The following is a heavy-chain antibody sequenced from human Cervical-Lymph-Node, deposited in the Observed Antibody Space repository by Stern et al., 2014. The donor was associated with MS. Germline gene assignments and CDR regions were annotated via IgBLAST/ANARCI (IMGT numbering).Heavy chain of an antibody. J-gene: IGHJ4*02. V-gene: IGHV3-21*01. Sequence: VQLVESGGGLVKPGGSLRLSCAASGFTFSSYSMNWVRQAPGKGLEWVASISSGGRYIYYADSLKGRFTISRGNAKNLLYRQKNSLRAENTAVYYCARSRCCNYRYYFDYWGQGTLVTVSS. CDR3: ARSRCCNYRYYFDY. CDR1: GFTFSSYS. D-gene: IGHD4-11*01. CDR2: ISSGGRYI.